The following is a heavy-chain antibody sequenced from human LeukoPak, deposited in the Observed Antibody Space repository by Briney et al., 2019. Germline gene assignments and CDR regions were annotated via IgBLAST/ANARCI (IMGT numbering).Heavy chain of an antibody. D-gene: IGHD1/OR15-1a*01. CDR3: ARGWNTTPRSGFDI. J-gene: IGHJ3*02. Sequence: PGGSLRLSCAASGLRFSSYAMSWVRQSPGKGLEWVSAISGNGGNTYYADSVKGRFTISRDNVKNTLFLQMNSLGAEDTALYYCARGWNTTPRSGFDIWGLGTMVTVSS. CDR2: ISGNGGNT. CDR1: GLRFSSYA. V-gene: IGHV3-23*01.